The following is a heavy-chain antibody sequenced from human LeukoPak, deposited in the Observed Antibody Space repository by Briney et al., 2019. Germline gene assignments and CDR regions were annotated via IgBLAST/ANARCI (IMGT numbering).Heavy chain of an antibody. CDR1: GGSISSSSYY. CDR2: IYYSGST. V-gene: IGHV4-39*07. D-gene: IGHD3-10*01. Sequence: KASEILSLTCTVSGGSISSSSYYWGWIRQPPGKGLEWIGSIYYSGSTYYNPSLKSRVTISVDTSKNQFSLKLSSVTAADTAVYYCARGPLYYGSGRTDYWGQGTLVTVSS. CDR3: ARGPLYYGSGRTDY. J-gene: IGHJ4*02.